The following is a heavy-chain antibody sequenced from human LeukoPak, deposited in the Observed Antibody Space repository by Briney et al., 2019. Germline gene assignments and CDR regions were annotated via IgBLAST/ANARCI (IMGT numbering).Heavy chain of an antibody. CDR2: IYSGGST. CDR3: ARDLDTAFDY. Sequence: GGSLRLSCAASGFTVSRDYMSWVRQAPGKGLEWVSVIYSGGSTYYADSVKGRFTISRDNSKNTLYLQMNSLRAEDTAVYYCARDLDTAFDYWGQGTLVTVSS. J-gene: IGHJ4*02. CDR1: GFTVSRDY. V-gene: IGHV3-53*01.